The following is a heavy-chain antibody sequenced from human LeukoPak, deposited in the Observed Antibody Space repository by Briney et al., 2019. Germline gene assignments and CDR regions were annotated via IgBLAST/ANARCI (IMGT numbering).Heavy chain of an antibody. Sequence: PGGSLRLSCAAPGFTFSSYWMSWVRQAPGKGLEWVANIKEDGSEKYYVDSVKGRFTISRDNAKKSLYLQMNSLRAEDTAVYYCARDRGRNWFDSWGQRNLFWVSS. CDR1: GFTFSSYW. CDR3: ARDRGRNWFDS. V-gene: IGHV3-7*04. CDR2: IKEDGSEK. D-gene: IGHD6-25*01. J-gene: IGHJ5*01.